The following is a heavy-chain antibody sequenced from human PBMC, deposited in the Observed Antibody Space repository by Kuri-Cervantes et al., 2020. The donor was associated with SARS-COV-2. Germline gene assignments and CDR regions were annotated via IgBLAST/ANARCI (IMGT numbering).Heavy chain of an antibody. Sequence: EYLKISCAASGFTFSRYSMNWVRQAPGKGLEWVSYISSSGSTIYYADSVKGRFTISRDSSKIYLQMHSMRAEDTAIYYCAKDKWNVVVPAAPFDSWGQGTPVTVSS. V-gene: IGHV3-48*01. D-gene: IGHD2-2*01. J-gene: IGHJ4*02. CDR3: AKDKWNVVVPAAPFDS. CDR1: GFTFSRYS. CDR2: ISSSGSTI.